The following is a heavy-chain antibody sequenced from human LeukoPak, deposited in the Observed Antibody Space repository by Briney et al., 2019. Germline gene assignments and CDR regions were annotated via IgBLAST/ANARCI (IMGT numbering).Heavy chain of an antibody. CDR1: GGSISSSSYY. D-gene: IGHD6-13*01. J-gene: IGHJ4*02. CDR3: ARRGIAAAGTPWDY. Sequence: SETLSLTCTVSGGSISSSSYYWGWIRQPPGKGLEWIGSIYYSGSTYYNPSLKSRVTISVDTSKNQFSLKLSSVTAADTAVYYCARRGIAAAGTPWDYWGQGTLVTVSS. V-gene: IGHV4-39*01. CDR2: IYYSGST.